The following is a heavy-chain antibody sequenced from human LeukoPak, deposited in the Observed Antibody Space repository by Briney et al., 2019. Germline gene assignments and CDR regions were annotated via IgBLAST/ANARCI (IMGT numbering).Heavy chain of an antibody. V-gene: IGHV6-1*01. CDR2: TYYRSKWYY. CDR3: VRGEDSSGYFYFLA. J-gene: IGHJ5*02. Sequence: SQTLPLTCAISGDSVPSNSAAWNWIRQSPSRGLEWLARTYYRSKWYYDYAVSVKSRITINPDTSKNQFSLQLNSVTPEDTAVYYCVRGEDSSGYFYFLAWGQGTLVTVSS. D-gene: IGHD3-22*01. CDR1: GDSVPSNSAA.